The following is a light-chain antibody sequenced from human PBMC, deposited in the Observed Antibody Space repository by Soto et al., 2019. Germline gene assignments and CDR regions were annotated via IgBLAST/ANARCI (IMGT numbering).Light chain of an antibody. CDR2: AAS. V-gene: IGKV1-39*01. Sequence: DIQMTQAPSTLSAGVGDRVTITCRASQRISTYLTWYQQKPGKAPTLLIYAASSLQSGVPSRFSGGGSGTDFTLTINTLQPEDFASCFCQQCYSSPRSFGQGTKVEIK. CDR3: QQCYSSPRS. CDR1: QRISTY. J-gene: IGKJ1*01.